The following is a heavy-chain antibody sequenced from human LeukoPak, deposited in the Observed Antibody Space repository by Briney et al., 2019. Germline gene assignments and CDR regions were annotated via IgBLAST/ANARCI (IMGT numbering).Heavy chain of an antibody. V-gene: IGHV4-59*08. J-gene: IGHJ4*02. Sequence: PSETLSLTCTVSAGSISGFHWSWIRQPPGKGLEWIGYIYYNGSTNYNPSLKSRVTISVDTSKNQFSLKLNSVTAADTAVYYCAGPGYSSGWTPDYWSQGTLVTVSS. CDR3: AGPGYSSGWTPDY. CDR2: IYYNGST. D-gene: IGHD6-19*01. CDR1: AGSISGFH.